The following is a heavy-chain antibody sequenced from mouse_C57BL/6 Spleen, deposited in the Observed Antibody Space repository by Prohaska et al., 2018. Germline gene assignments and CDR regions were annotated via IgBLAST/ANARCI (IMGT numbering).Heavy chain of an antibody. CDR1: GFTFNTYA. Sequence: KGSLKLSCAASGFTFNTYAMHWVRQAPGKGLEWVARIRSKSSNYATYYADSVKDRITISRDDSQSMLYLQMNNLKTEETAMYYCVAEGKWYYAIDYWGQGTSVTVSS. J-gene: IGHJ4*01. CDR2: IRSKSSNYAT. D-gene: IGHD1-3*01. CDR3: VAEGKWYYAIDY. V-gene: IGHV10-3*01.